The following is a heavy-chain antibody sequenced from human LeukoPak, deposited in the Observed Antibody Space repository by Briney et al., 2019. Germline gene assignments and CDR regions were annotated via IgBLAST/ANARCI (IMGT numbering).Heavy chain of an antibody. J-gene: IGHJ3*02. CDR2: ISTYNDNR. CDR1: GYTFSSYA. CDR3: ARGVRCSGGSCAFDI. D-gene: IGHD2-15*01. V-gene: IGHV1-18*01. Sequence: ASVKVSRKASGYTFSSYAISWVRQAPGLGLEWMGWISTYNDNRNYAQNFQGRVTMATDTSTSTAYMELRSLRSDDTAVYYCARGVRCSGGSCAFDIWGQGTMVTVSS.